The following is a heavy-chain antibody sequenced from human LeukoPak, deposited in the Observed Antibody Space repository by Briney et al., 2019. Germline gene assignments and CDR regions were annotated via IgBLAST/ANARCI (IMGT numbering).Heavy chain of an antibody. CDR1: GDIFTGSF. Sequence: VASVKVSCKASGDIFTGSFMHWVRQAHGQGLEWMGWINSNTGGTKFAQKFQGRVTMTRDTSISTAYMELSSLRSDDTAVYYCARADPVAYWGQGTQVTVSS. CDR2: INSNTGGT. V-gene: IGHV1-2*02. J-gene: IGHJ4*02. CDR3: ARADPVAY.